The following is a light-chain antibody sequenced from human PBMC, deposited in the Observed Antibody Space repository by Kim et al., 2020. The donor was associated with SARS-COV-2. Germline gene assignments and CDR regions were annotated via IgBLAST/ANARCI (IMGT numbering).Light chain of an antibody. V-gene: IGLV2-14*03. J-gene: IGLJ2*01. Sequence: GQENTISCTGTSSDVGAYNYVSWYQQHPGRAPKLMSYAVTGRPPGVSDRFSGSKSGNTASLTISGLQAEDEADYYCSSFRSTNTVVFGGGTQLTV. CDR1: SSDVGAYNY. CDR3: SSFRSTNTVV. CDR2: AVT.